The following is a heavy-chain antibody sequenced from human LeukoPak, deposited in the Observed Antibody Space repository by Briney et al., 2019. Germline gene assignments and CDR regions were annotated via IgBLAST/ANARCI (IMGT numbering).Heavy chain of an antibody. V-gene: IGHV1-3*01. D-gene: IGHD2-21*02. J-gene: IGHJ4*02. CDR1: GRTFSSNA. Sequence: ASVKVSCNASGRTFSSNAMHWVRQAPGQRLEWMERINAGNGNTKYSQKFQGRVTITRDTSASTAYMELSSLRSEDTAVYYCATGGAYCGGDCYPVDYFDYWGQGTLVTVSS. CDR3: ATGGAYCGGDCYPVDYFDY. CDR2: INAGNGNT.